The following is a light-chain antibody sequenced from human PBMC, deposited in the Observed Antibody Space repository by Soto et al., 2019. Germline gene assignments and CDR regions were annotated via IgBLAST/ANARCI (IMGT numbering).Light chain of an antibody. CDR2: DVT. CDR1: TSDIGGYDY. V-gene: IGLV2-14*01. Sequence: QSALTQPASVSGSPGQSITISCAGTTSDIGGYDYVSWYQHHPGKAPKLIIYDVTRRPSGVSPRFSGSKSGNTASLTISGLQTEDEADYYCSSYTSSSTLFGTGTKLTVL. J-gene: IGLJ1*01. CDR3: SSYTSSSTL.